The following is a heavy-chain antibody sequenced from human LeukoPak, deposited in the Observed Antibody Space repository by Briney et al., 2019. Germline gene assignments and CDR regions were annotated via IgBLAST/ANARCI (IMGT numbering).Heavy chain of an antibody. V-gene: IGHV3-53*01. CDR2: LDTGSGS. CDR3: ARGLHLTAAQY. J-gene: IGHJ4*02. Sequence: GGSLRLSCAASGFTVTNSYMTWVRQAPGKGLEWISMLDTGSGSYYADSVKGRFTISRDNSKNTVYLQMNSLRAEDTATYYCARGLHLTAAQYWGQGTLATASS. D-gene: IGHD6-13*01. CDR1: GFTVTNSY.